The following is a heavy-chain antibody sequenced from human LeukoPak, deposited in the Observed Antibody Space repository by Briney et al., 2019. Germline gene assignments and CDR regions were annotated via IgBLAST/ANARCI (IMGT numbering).Heavy chain of an antibody. CDR3: AREGSTTLGAFDL. CDR2: ISPVLNIA. D-gene: IGHD1-7*01. CDR1: GGTFSTHA. J-gene: IGHJ3*01. Sequence: GASVKVSCKASGGTFSTHAISWVRQAPRQGLEWMGRISPVLNIANYAQKFQGRLTITADRFTNTAYMDLSRLRSEDTATYFCAREGSTTLGAFDLWGQGTMVTVSS. V-gene: IGHV1-69*04.